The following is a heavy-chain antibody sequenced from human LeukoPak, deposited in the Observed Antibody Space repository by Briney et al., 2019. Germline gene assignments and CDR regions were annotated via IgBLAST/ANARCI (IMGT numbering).Heavy chain of an antibody. CDR2: IYPGDSDT. CDR3: AISTDGYNSDFDY. J-gene: IGHJ4*02. CDR1: GYSFTSYW. Sequence: GESLKISCKGSGYSFTSYWIGWVRQMPGKGLEWMGIIYPGDSDTRYTPSFQGQVTISPDKTISTAYLQWSSLKASGTAMYYCAISTDGYNSDFDYWGQGTLVTVSS. D-gene: IGHD5-24*01. V-gene: IGHV5-51*01.